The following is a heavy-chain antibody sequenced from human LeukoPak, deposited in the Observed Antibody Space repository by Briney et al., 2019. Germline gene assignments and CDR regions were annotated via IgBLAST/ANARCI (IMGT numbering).Heavy chain of an antibody. D-gene: IGHD6-19*01. V-gene: IGHV1-46*01. CDR1: GYTFTGYY. CDR3: ARQIAVAGTDY. J-gene: IGHJ4*02. CDR2: INPSGGST. Sequence: ASVKVSCKASGYTFTGYYMHWVRQAPGQGLEWMGIINPSGGSTSYAQKFQGRVTMTRDTSTSTVYMELSSLRSEDTAVYYCARQIAVAGTDYWGQGTLVTVSS.